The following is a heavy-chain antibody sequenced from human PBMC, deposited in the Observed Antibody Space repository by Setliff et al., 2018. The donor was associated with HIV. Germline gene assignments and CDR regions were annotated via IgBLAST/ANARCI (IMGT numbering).Heavy chain of an antibody. Sequence: PGGSLRLSCAASGFTFSNAWMSWVRQAPGKGLEWVGRIKSKTDGGTTDYAAPVKGRFTISRDDSKNTLYLQMNSLKTEDTAVYYCTTVIPSIYYDSSGYYYAGGYFDYWGQGTLVTVSS. D-gene: IGHD3-22*01. CDR2: IKSKTDGGTT. CDR1: GFTFSNAW. V-gene: IGHV3-15*01. CDR3: TTVIPSIYYDSSGYYYAGGYFDY. J-gene: IGHJ4*02.